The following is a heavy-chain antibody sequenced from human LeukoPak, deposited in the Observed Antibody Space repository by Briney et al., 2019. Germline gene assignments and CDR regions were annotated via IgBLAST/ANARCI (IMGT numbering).Heavy chain of an antibody. Sequence: ASVKVSCKASGYTFTSYYMHWVRQAPGQGLEWMGIINPSGGSTSCAQKFQGRVTMTRDTSTSTVYMELSSLRSEDTAVYYCARELGYCSGGSCYTLNNWFDPWGQGTLVTVSS. CDR2: INPSGGST. CDR3: ARELGYCSGGSCYTLNNWFDP. J-gene: IGHJ5*02. CDR1: GYTFTSYY. V-gene: IGHV1-46*01. D-gene: IGHD2-15*01.